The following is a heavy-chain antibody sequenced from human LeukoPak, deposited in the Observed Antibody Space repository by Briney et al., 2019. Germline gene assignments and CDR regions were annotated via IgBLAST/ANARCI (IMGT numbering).Heavy chain of an antibody. CDR2: IYYSGST. Sequence: SETLSLTCTVSGGSISSSSYYWGWIRQPPGKGLEWFGSIYYSGSTNYNPSLKSRVTMSVDTSKNQFSLKLSSVTAADTAVYYCARGVAAAGYYYFDYWGQGTLVTVSS. CDR1: GGSISSSSYY. J-gene: IGHJ4*02. V-gene: IGHV4-39*07. D-gene: IGHD6-13*01. CDR3: ARGVAAAGYYYFDY.